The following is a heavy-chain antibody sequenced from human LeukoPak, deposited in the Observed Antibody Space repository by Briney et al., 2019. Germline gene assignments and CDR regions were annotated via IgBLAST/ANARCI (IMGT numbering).Heavy chain of an antibody. D-gene: IGHD3-22*01. CDR1: GVSISSSNYY. CDR3: ARLGSMTVVVITTWVYWYFDL. Sequence: SETLSLTCTVSGVSISSSNYYWGWIRQHPGKGLEWIGCIYYSGSTYHNPSLKSRVTISVDTSKNQFSLKLSSVTAADTAVYYCARLGSMTVVVITTWVYWYFDLWGRGTLVTVSS. CDR2: IYYSGST. J-gene: IGHJ2*01. V-gene: IGHV4-39*01.